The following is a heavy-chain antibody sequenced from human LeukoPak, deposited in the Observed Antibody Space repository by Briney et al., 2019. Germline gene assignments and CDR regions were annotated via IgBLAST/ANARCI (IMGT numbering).Heavy chain of an antibody. CDR1: GGSISSGGYY. V-gene: IGHV4-31*03. CDR3: ARVLEMATLMNDYFDY. CDR2: IYYSGST. J-gene: IGHJ4*02. Sequence: PSETLSLTCTVSGGSISSGGYYWSWIRQHPGKGLEWIGYIYYSGSTYYNPSLKSRVTISVDTSKNQFSLKLSSVTAADTAVYYCARVLEMATLMNDYFDYWGQGTLVTVSS. D-gene: IGHD5-24*01.